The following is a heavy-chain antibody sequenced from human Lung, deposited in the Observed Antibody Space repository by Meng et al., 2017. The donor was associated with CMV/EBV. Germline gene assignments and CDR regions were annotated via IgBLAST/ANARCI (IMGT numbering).Heavy chain of an antibody. J-gene: IGHJ4*02. V-gene: IGHV3-73*01. D-gene: IGHD6-19*01. CDR1: GFTFSDSA. Sequence: GGSLRLXCAASGFTFSDSAMYWVRQASGKGLEWVGRIRSKASNYATTYAASVEGRFTISRDDSKNMVYLEMNSLKIEDTALYYCCRPTAVASSPTDYWGQGTPVTVSS. CDR2: IRSKASNYAT. CDR3: CRPTAVASSPTDY.